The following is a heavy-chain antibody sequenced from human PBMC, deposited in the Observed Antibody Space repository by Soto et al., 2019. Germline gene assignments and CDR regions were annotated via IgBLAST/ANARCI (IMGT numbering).Heavy chain of an antibody. CDR3: ARVATGSYNWFDP. Sequence: GGSLRLSCAATGFTFDYYWMHWVRQAPGKGLVWVSRINTDGSRTNYADSVKGRFTISRDNAKNTLYLQMNSLRAEDTAVYYCARVATGSYNWFDPWGQGTQVTLSS. J-gene: IGHJ5*02. V-gene: IGHV3-74*01. D-gene: IGHD1-26*01. CDR2: INTDGSRT. CDR1: GFTFDYYW.